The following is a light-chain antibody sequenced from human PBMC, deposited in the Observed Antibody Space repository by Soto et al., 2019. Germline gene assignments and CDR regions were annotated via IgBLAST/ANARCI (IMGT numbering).Light chain of an antibody. CDR3: MQSLQLRT. CDR1: RSLLHSDGNTY. J-gene: IGKJ1*01. CDR2: QIS. Sequence: DIVLTQTPLSSPVTIGQPASFSFRSSRSLLHSDGNTYLSWLHQRPGQPPRLLIYQISKRLSGVPDRFSGSGAGTSFTLKISRVEAQDVGIYFCMQSLQLRTFGQGT. V-gene: IGKV2-24*01.